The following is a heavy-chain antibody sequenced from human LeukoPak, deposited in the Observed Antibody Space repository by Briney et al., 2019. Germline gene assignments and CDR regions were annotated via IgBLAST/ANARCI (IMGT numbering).Heavy chain of an antibody. J-gene: IGHJ4*02. CDR2: INDSGGST. V-gene: IGHV3-23*01. D-gene: IGHD3-10*01. Sequence: GGSLRLSCAASGFTFSNYAMNGVRQAPGNGLEWVSTINDSGGSTYYADSVKGRFTISRDNSKNTLYLQMNSLRAEDTAVYYCAKGPTRNYYGSWSQFDYWGQGTLVTVSS. CDR3: AKGPTRNYYGSWSQFDY. CDR1: GFTFSNYA.